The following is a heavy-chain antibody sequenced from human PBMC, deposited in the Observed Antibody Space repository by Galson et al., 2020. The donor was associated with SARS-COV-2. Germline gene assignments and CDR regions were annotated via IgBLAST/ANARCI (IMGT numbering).Heavy chain of an antibody. D-gene: IGHD3-3*01. J-gene: IGHJ5*02. V-gene: IGHV4-31*03. CDR2: IYNTGSS. CDR1: GGSISSGGFY. Sequence: ETSETLSLTCTVSGGSISSGGFYWTWIRQHPGKGLEWIGYIYNTGSSYYNPSLESRVTISVDTSKNQFSLKLNSVTAADTAVYYCARGSGFWNCVDPWGQGTLVTVS. CDR3: ARGSGFWNCVDP.